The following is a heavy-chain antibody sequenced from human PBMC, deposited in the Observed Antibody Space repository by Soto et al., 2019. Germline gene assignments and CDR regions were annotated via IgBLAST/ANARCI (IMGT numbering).Heavy chain of an antibody. CDR2: IWYDGSNK. CDR1: GFTFSSYG. D-gene: IGHD4-17*01. CDR3: ARGTTVTTLKFDY. V-gene: IGHV3-33*01. Sequence: QVQLVESGGGVVQPGRSLRLSCAASGFTFSSYGMHWVRQAPGKGLEWVAVIWYDGSNKYYADSVKGRFTISRDNSKNTLYLQMNSLRAEDTAVYYCARGTTVTTLKFDYLGQGTLVTVSS. J-gene: IGHJ4*02.